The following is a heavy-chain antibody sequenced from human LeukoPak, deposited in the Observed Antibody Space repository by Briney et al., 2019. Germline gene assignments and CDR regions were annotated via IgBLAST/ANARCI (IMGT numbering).Heavy chain of an antibody. CDR1: GGTFSSYA. D-gene: IGHD3-10*01. CDR2: IIPIFGTA. J-gene: IGHJ4*02. V-gene: IGHV1-69*06. CDR3: ARDPNPYGSGSYYSPYYFDH. Sequence: GASVKVSCKASGGTFSSYAISWVRQAPGQGLEWMGGIIPIFGTADYAQKFQGRVTITADKSTSTAYMELSSLRSEDTAVYYCARDPNPYGSGSYYSPYYFDHWGQGTLVTVSS.